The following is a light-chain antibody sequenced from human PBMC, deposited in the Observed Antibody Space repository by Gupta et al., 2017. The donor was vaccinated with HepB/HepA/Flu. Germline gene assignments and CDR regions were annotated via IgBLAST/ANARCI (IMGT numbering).Light chain of an antibody. V-gene: IGKV3-15*01. Sequence: EIVMTQSPATLSVSPGERATLSCRASQSVSSTLAWYQQKPGQAPRHLIYGASTRATGIPARFSGSWSGTEFTLTISSLQSEDFAVYYCQQYNNWPPLTFGGGTKVEIK. CDR1: QSVSST. J-gene: IGKJ4*01. CDR3: QQYNNWPPLT. CDR2: GAS.